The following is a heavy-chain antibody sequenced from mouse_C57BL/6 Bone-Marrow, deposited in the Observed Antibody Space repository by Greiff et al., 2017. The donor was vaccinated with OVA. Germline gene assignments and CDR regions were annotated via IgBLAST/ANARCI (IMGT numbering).Heavy chain of an antibody. J-gene: IGHJ4*01. CDR2: ISYDGSN. V-gene: IGHV3-6*01. CDR3: AREGMTTSAMDY. Sequence: EVKLVESGPGLVKPSQSLSLTCSVTGYSITSGYYWNWIRKFPGNKLEWMGYISYDGSNNYNPSLKNRISITRDTSKNQFFLRLNSVTTEDTATYYCAREGMTTSAMDYWGQGTSVTVSS. CDR1: GYSITSGYY. D-gene: IGHD5-5*01.